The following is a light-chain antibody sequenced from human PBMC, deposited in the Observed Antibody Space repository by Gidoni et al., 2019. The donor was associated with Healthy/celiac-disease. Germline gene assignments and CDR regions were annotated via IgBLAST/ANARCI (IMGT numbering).Light chain of an antibody. J-gene: IGKJ5*01. Sequence: EIVLTQSPATLSLSPGERATLSCRASQSVSSYLAWYQQKPGQAPRLLIYDASNRATGIPARFSGSGSGTDFTLTISSLEPEDFAVYYCQQRXNFGQGTRLEIK. V-gene: IGKV3-11*01. CDR1: QSVSSY. CDR2: DAS. CDR3: QQRXN.